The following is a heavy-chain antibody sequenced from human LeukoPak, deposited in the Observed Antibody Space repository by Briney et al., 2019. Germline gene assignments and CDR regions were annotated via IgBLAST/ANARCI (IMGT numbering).Heavy chain of an antibody. D-gene: IGHD6-13*01. J-gene: IGHJ5*02. CDR1: GGSVSGYY. V-gene: IGHV4-34*01. CDR2: INHSGNT. CDR3: ARGGPRSAAASFDP. Sequence: PSETLSLTCAVYGGSVSGYYWSWIRQPPGKGLEWIGEINHSGNTNYNPSLKSRVTISVDTSKNQFSLKLSSVTAADTAVYYCARGGPRSAAASFDPWGEGTLVTVSS.